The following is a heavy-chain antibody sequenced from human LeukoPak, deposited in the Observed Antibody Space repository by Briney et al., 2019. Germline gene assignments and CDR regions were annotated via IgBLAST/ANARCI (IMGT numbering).Heavy chain of an antibody. D-gene: IGHD3-3*01. CDR1: GGPFSGYY. J-gene: IGHJ4*02. Sequence: SETLSLTCAVYGGPFSGYYWSWIRQPPGKGLEWIGEINHSGSTNYNPSLKSRVTISVDTSKNQFSLKLSSVTAADTAVYYCAREFLEWLPDYWGQGTLVTVSS. CDR3: AREFLEWLPDY. CDR2: INHSGST. V-gene: IGHV4-34*01.